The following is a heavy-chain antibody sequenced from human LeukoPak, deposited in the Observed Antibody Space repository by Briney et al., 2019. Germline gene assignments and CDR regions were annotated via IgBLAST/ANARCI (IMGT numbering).Heavy chain of an antibody. V-gene: IGHV4-39*02. D-gene: IGHD4-17*01. Sequence: PSETLSLTCTVSGGSISSSSYYWGWIRQPPGKGLEWIGSIYYSGSTYYNPSLKRRVTISVDTSKNQFSLKLSSVTAADTAVYYCARDYGRNIPFDYWGQGTLVTVSS. CDR2: IYYSGST. J-gene: IGHJ4*02. CDR1: GGSISSSSYY. CDR3: ARDYGRNIPFDY.